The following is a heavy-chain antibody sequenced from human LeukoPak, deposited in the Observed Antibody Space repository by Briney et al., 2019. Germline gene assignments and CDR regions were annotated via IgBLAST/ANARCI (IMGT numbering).Heavy chain of an antibody. Sequence: PGGSLRLSRAVSGFTFSSYAMSWVRQARGQGLECVSALSGNSAVTYYADSVKGRFTISRDNSQNTVYLQMNSLRVEDTAVYYCATEGPTPCFEFWGQGILVTVSS. CDR2: LSGNSAVT. CDR3: ATEGPTPCFEF. J-gene: IGHJ4*02. CDR1: GFTFSSYA. V-gene: IGHV3-23*01.